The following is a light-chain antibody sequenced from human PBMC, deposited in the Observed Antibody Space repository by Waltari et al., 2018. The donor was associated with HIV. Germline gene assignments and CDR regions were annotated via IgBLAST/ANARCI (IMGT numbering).Light chain of an antibody. V-gene: IGKV1-39*01. CDR1: QSISNY. J-gene: IGKJ2*01. CDR2: AAS. CDR3: QQSYSTPYT. Sequence: DIQMNKSTSSLSASVGDRVSITCRTSQSISNYLNWYQQKIGEAPNLLIHAASSLQSGVPSRFSGSGSGTDFTLTIRNLQPEDFATYYCQQSYSTPYTFGQGTKLQIK.